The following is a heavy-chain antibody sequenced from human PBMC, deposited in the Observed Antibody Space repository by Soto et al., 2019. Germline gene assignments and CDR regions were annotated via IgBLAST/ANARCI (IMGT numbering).Heavy chain of an antibody. J-gene: IGHJ6*03. CDR1: GYRFTSYW. CDR3: CSYSSSSPPYSYYMDV. CDR2: IYPGDSDT. D-gene: IGHD6-6*01. Sequence: GASLKISCKGSGYRFTSYWIGWERQMTGKGLEWMGIIYPGDSDTRYSPSFQGQVTISADKSISTAYLQWSSLKASDTAMYYCCSYSSSSPPYSYYMDVWGKGTTVTVSS. V-gene: IGHV5-51*01.